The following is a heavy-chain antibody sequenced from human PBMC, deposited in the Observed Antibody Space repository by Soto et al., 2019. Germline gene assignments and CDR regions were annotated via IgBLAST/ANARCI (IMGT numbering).Heavy chain of an antibody. CDR2: ISETGGTT. Sequence: GGSLRLSCAASGFTFSTYWVQWVRQVPGEGLMWVSTISETGGTTSYADSVKGRFTISRDNARNTLHLQMNSLRAEDTAIYYCAKFFVETGGSSGWPWSFHFWGQGTLVTVSS. J-gene: IGHJ4*02. D-gene: IGHD6-25*01. CDR1: GFTFSTYW. CDR3: AKFFVETGGSSGWPWSFHF. V-gene: IGHV3-23*01.